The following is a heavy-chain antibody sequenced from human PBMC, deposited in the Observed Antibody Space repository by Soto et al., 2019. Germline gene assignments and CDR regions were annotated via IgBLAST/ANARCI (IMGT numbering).Heavy chain of an antibody. CDR1: GVTFNSYG. V-gene: IGHV3-30*03. CDR3: ARNRSAWSDFHYYSLDV. J-gene: IGHJ6*02. D-gene: IGHD6-13*01. CDR2: ISYDSTKT. Sequence: LSCASSGVTFNSYGMHWVRRGPGNGLECVAFISYDSTKTYYSDSVKGRFTISRDNSNSALYVQMNSLQGEDTAVYYCARNRSAWSDFHYYSLDVWGQGTTVTVSS.